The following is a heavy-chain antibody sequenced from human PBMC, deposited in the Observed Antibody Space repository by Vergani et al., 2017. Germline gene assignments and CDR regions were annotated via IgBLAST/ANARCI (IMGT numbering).Heavy chain of an antibody. CDR1: GGSFNTYY. Sequence: QVQLEDSGPGLVKPSETLSLTCTVSGGSFNTYYWSWIRQSPGKGLEWIGYIYSTGSTNYNPSLNSRVTMSVDTSKNQFSLKLSSVTAADTAVYYCARFLTGTTIYYYYGMDVWGQGTTVTVSS. D-gene: IGHD1-20*01. V-gene: IGHV4-59*12. CDR2: IYSTGST. CDR3: ARFLTGTTIYYYYGMDV. J-gene: IGHJ6*02.